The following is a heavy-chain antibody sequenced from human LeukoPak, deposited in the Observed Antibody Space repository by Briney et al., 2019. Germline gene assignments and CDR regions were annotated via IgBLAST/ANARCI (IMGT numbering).Heavy chain of an antibody. V-gene: IGHV4-59*01. D-gene: IGHD7-27*01. CDR3: ASRKLGNDY. CDR2: IYHTGST. J-gene: IGHJ4*02. Sequence: PSETLSLTCTVSGGSISSYYWSWIRQSPGKGLEWIGYIYHTGSTSYSPSLKSRVTISADTSQNQFSLKLSSVTAADTAVYYCASRKLGNDYWGQGTLVTVSS. CDR1: GGSISSYY.